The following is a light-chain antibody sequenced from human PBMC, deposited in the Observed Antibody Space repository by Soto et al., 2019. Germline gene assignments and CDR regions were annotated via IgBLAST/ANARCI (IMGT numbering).Light chain of an antibody. V-gene: IGLV2-14*01. J-gene: IGLJ2*01. CDR2: EVT. CDR3: SSFTTTSTVI. CDR1: SSDIGYYDY. Sequence: QSALTQPASVSGSPGQSITISCTGTSSDIGYYDYVSWYQQYPGRAPKLIIYEVTIRPSGISNRFSGSKSGNTASLTISGLQTEDEADYYCSSFTTTSTVIFGGGTKLTGL.